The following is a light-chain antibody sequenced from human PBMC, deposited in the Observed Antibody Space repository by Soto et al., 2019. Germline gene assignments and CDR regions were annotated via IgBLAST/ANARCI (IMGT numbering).Light chain of an antibody. CDR1: QTVVYSTSSQSY. CDR2: WAS. J-gene: IGKJ2*01. Sequence: DIVMTQSPDSLAVSLGERATINCKSSQTVVYSTSSQSYLAWYQQKPGQPPKLLIYWASTRESGVPDRFSGSGSGTDFTLTISTLQAEDVAIYYCQQYYNWPPYTFGQGTKVDFK. CDR3: QQYYNWPPYT. V-gene: IGKV4-1*01.